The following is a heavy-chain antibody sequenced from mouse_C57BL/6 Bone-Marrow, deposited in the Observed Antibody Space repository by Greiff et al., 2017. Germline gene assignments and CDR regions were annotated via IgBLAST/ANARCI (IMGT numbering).Heavy chain of an antibody. CDR3: ARGSYYDYDVDYYAMDY. CDR2: IYPRSGNT. V-gene: IGHV1-81*01. D-gene: IGHD2-4*01. J-gene: IGHJ4*01. Sequence: VKLMESGAELARPGASVKLSCKASGYTFTSYGISWVKQRTGQGLEWIGEIYPRSGNTYYNEKFKGKATLTADKSSSTAYMELRSLTSEDSAVYFCARGSYYDYDVDYYAMDYWGQGTSVTVSS. CDR1: GYTFTSYG.